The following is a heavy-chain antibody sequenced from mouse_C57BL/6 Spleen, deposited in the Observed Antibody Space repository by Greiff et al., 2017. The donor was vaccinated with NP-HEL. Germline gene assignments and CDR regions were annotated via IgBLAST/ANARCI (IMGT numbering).Heavy chain of an antibody. CDR2: ISSGGDYI. CDR1: GFTFSSYA. CDR3: TREDDGYSAWFAY. J-gene: IGHJ3*01. D-gene: IGHD2-3*01. Sequence: EVKLEESGEGLVKPGGSLKLSCAASGFTFSSYAMSWVRQTPEKRLEWVAYISSGGDYIYYAATVTGRFTISRDHARNTLYLQMSSLKSEDTAMYYCTREDDGYSAWFAYWGQGTLVTVSA. V-gene: IGHV5-9-1*02.